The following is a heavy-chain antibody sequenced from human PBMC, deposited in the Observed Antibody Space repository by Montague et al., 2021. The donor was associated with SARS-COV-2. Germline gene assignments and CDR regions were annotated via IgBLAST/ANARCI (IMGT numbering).Heavy chain of an antibody. V-gene: IGHV3-30*03. Sequence: SLRLSFAASGFIVSNYGMHWARQAPGKGLEWVAVMLYDGTIKYYADSVKGRFTISRDNSKSTVWLQMKSLRPEDTAIYYCARDPTPTSAFLQWILDPWGQGTRVTVSS. CDR2: MLYDGTIK. D-gene: IGHD3-3*01. CDR3: ARDPTPTSAFLQWILDP. CDR1: GFIVSNYG. J-gene: IGHJ5*02.